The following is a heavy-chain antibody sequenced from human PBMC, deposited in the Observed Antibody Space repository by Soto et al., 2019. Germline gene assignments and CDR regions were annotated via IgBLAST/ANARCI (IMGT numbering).Heavy chain of an antibody. J-gene: IGHJ4*02. Sequence: SETLSLTCTVSGVSISSYYWSWIRQTPGKGLEWIGSMHYSGSANYSPSLKSRVTISLDTAKNQFSLNLESMTAADTAVYYCARTEWFQAFDYWGQGTLVTVSS. D-gene: IGHD3-10*01. CDR1: GVSISSYY. CDR3: ARTEWFQAFDY. V-gene: IGHV4-59*13. CDR2: MHYSGSA.